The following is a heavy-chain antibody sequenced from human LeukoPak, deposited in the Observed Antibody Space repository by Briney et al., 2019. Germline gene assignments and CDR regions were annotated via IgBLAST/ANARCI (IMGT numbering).Heavy chain of an antibody. J-gene: IGHJ5*02. CDR1: GFTVSSNY. D-gene: IGHD6-13*01. CDR2: ISGSGGST. Sequence: GGSLRLSCAASGFTVSSNYVSWVRRAPGKGLEWVSAISGSGGSTYYADSVKGRFTISRDNSKNTLYLQMNSLRAEDTAVYYCAKDPIAAAGTGGGPWGQGTLVTVSS. V-gene: IGHV3-23*01. CDR3: AKDPIAAAGTGGGP.